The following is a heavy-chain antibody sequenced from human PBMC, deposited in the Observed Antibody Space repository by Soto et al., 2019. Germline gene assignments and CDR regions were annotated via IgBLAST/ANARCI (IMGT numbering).Heavy chain of an antibody. CDR1: GLAFNEYT. V-gene: IGHV3-23*01. Sequence: EVQMLESGGGLVQPGGSLRLSCATSGLAFNEYTMSWVRQAPGKGLEWVSEIRGSGATTYYADSVRDRFTISRDNSKKTLYLQLSSLRAEDTAVYYCAIHLGYAPAAWGQGTLVNVSS. D-gene: IGHD2-15*01. CDR2: IRGSGATT. J-gene: IGHJ4*02. CDR3: AIHLGYAPAA.